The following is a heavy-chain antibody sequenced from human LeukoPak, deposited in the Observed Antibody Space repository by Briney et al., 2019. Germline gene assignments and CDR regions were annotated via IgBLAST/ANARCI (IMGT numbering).Heavy chain of an antibody. V-gene: IGHV1-69*13. CDR1: GGTFSSYA. CDR3: ARALRITMVRGAYNWFDP. CDR2: IIPIFGTA. D-gene: IGHD3-10*01. Sequence: GASVKVSCKASGGTFSSYAISWVRQAPGQGLEWMGGIIPIFGTANYAQKFQGRVTITADESTSTAYMELSSLRSEDTAVYYCARALRITMVRGAYNWFDPWDQGTLVTVSS. J-gene: IGHJ5*02.